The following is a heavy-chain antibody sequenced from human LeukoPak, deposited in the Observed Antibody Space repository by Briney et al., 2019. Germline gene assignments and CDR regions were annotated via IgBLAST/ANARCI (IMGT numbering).Heavy chain of an antibody. D-gene: IGHD4-17*01. V-gene: IGHV3-53*01. CDR3: ATVADFGDYYFDY. CDR2: IYAVYSGATI. Sequence: GGSLRLSCVASGFTFSSYSMSWVRQAPGKGPQWVSVIYAVYSGATIHYADSVKGRFTISRDNSKNPLFLQMDSLRAEDTAVYYCATVADFGDYYFDYWGQGTLVTVSS. CDR1: GFTFSSYS. J-gene: IGHJ4*02.